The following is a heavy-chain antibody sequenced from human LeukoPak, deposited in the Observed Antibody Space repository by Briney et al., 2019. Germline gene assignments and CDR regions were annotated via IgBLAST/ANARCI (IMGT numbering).Heavy chain of an antibody. Sequence: ASVKVSCKASGYTFTGYYMHWVRQAPGQGLEWVGWINPNSGGTNYAQKFQGRVTMTRDTSISTAYMELSRLRSDDTAVYYCARTSSGYYYPIDYWGQGTLVTVSS. D-gene: IGHD3-22*01. CDR2: INPNSGGT. V-gene: IGHV1-2*02. CDR1: GYTFTGYY. J-gene: IGHJ4*02. CDR3: ARTSSGYYYPIDY.